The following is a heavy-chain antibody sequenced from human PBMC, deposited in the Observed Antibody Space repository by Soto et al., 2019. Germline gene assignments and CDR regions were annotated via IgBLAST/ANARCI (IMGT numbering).Heavy chain of an antibody. CDR1: GGSVSSGSYY. D-gene: IGHD1-26*01. V-gene: IGHV4-61*01. J-gene: IGHJ6*02. CDR2: IYYSGST. Sequence: SETLSLTCTVSGGSVSSGSYYWSWIRQPPGKGLEWIGYIYYSGSTNYNPSLKSRVTISVDTSKNQFSLKLSSVTAADTAVYYCARGCAWELLDYYYYYSMDVWGQGTTVTVSS. CDR3: ARGCAWELLDYYYYYSMDV.